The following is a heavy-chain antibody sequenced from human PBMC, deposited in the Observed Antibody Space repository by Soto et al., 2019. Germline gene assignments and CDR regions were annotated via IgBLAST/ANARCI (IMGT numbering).Heavy chain of an antibody. CDR3: AKDPIYDSSGYYGHFYDY. D-gene: IGHD3-22*01. Sequence: GGSKILSYAASGFNFSSFAMIWIRQKQGKGLEWVSAISGSGGSTYYADSVKGRFTISRDNSKNTLYLQMNSLRAEDTAVYYCAKDPIYDSSGYYGHFYDYWGQGTLVTVSS. J-gene: IGHJ4*02. CDR1: GFNFSSFA. V-gene: IGHV3-23*01. CDR2: ISGSGGST.